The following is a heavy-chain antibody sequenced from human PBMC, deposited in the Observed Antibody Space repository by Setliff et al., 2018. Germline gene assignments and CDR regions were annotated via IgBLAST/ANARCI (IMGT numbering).Heavy chain of an antibody. CDR3: VSTDYSDGRYSMGV. Sequence: PSETLSLTCTVSDGSLSTYYWSWIRQPPGKELEFIGYVYYSGTANYSPSLRSRLTISVDTSKNQFSLKLRSVTAADTAVYYWVSTDYSDGRYSMGVWGKGTTVTVSS. J-gene: IGHJ6*03. D-gene: IGHD6-19*01. CDR1: DGSLSTYY. V-gene: IGHV4-59*01. CDR2: VYYSGTA.